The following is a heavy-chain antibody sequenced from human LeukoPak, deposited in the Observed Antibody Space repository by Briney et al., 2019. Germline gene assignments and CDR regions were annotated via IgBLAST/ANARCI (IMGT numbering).Heavy chain of an antibody. CDR2: IYYSGST. J-gene: IGHJ4*02. V-gene: IGHV4-59*01. CDR1: GGSISSYY. CDR3: ARDGYASYFDY. D-gene: IGHD5-12*01. Sequence: SETLSLTCTVSGGSISSYYWSWIRQPLGKGLEWIGYIYYSGSTNYNPSLKSRVTISVDTSKNQFSLKLSSVTAADTAVYYCARDGYASYFDYWGQGTLVTVSS.